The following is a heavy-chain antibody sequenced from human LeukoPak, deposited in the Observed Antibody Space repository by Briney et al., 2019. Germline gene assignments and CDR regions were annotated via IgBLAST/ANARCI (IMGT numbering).Heavy chain of an antibody. Sequence: NPGGSLRLSCAASGFTFSSYGMHWVRQAPGKGLEWVAVIWYDGSNKYYADSVKGRFTISRDNSKNTLYLQMNSLRAEDTAVYYCARGDYCSSTSCSGRIRAFDIWGQGTMVTVSS. J-gene: IGHJ3*02. V-gene: IGHV3-33*01. CDR3: ARGDYCSSTSCSGRIRAFDI. CDR1: GFTFSSYG. CDR2: IWYDGSNK. D-gene: IGHD2-2*01.